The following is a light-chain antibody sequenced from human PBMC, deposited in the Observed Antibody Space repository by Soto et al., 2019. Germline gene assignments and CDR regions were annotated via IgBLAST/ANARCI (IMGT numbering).Light chain of an antibody. CDR1: ERVVTN. CDR3: QQYFEWPPMT. CDR2: GAS. Sequence: EVVMTQSPATLSVSPGERATLSCRASERVVTNLAWYQQKPGQAPRLLISGASTRAAGISDRFRGSGSGTEFTLTISSLRSEDSAIYYCQQYFEWPPMTFGQGTKVEI. V-gene: IGKV3-15*01. J-gene: IGKJ1*01.